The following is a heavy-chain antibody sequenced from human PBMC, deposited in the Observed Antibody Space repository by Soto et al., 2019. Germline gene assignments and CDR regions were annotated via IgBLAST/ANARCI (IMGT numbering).Heavy chain of an antibody. Sequence: SQTLSLTCAISGDSVSSNSAAWNWIRQSPSRGLEWLGRTYYRSKWYNDYAVSVKSRITINPDTSKNQFSLQLNSVTPEDTAVYYCARDLSSYCSGGSCQDGLYYMDVWGQGTTVTVSS. CDR1: GDSVSSNSAA. J-gene: IGHJ6*03. CDR2: TYYRSKWYN. V-gene: IGHV6-1*01. D-gene: IGHD2-15*01. CDR3: ARDLSSYCSGGSCQDGLYYMDV.